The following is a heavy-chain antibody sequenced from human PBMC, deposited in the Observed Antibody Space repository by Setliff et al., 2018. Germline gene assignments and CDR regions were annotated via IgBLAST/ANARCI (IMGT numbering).Heavy chain of an antibody. Sequence: ASVKVSCKTSGHIFSSYGVTWVRQAPGQGLEWMGWISSYNDVANYAQNFQGRVTMTKDTSARAAYMELTSLRSDDTAMYFCAISTLSICSGGSCPNAFDLWGQGTMVTVSS. V-gene: IGHV1-18*01. CDR2: ISSYNDVA. D-gene: IGHD2-15*01. J-gene: IGHJ3*01. CDR1: GHIFSSYG. CDR3: AISTLSICSGGSCPNAFDL.